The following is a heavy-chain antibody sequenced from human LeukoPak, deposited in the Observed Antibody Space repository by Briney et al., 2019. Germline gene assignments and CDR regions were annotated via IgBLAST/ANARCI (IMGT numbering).Heavy chain of an antibody. Sequence: SETLSLTCTVSGDSVSSGSYYWSWVRQPPGKGLEWIGYIYYSGSTNYNPSLKSRVTISVDTSNNQFSLKLNSVTAADTAAYYCPRGPLTGYYNVADYWGQGTLVTVSS. CDR2: IYYSGST. D-gene: IGHD3-9*01. CDR1: GDSVSSGSYY. V-gene: IGHV4-61*01. CDR3: PRGPLTGYYNVADY. J-gene: IGHJ4*02.